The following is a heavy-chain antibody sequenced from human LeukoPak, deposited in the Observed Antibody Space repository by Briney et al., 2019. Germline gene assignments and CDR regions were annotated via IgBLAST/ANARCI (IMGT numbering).Heavy chain of an antibody. CDR2: ISSGSSTI. D-gene: IGHD3-10*01. Sequence: QPGGSLRLSCEASGFTISLYTMNWVRQAPGKGLEWVSYISSGSSTIYYADSVKGRFTVSRDNAKNSLYLQLSSLRDEDTAVYYCATDSMVRGVISDYWGQGTLVTVSS. J-gene: IGHJ4*02. CDR3: ATDSMVRGVISDY. CDR1: GFTISLYT. V-gene: IGHV3-48*02.